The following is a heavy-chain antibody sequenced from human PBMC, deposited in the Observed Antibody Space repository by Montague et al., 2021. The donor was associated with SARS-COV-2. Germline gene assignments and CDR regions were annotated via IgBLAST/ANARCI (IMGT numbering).Heavy chain of an antibody. D-gene: IGHD1-26*01. V-gene: IGHV3-33*01. CDR2: IWYDGSNE. Sequence: SLRLSCAASGFILSSYGMHWVRQAPGKGLEWVAHIWYDGSNENYLDSAKGRFTISRDNFKNTLYLQMNSLRAEDTAIYYCARGSVGGYYFDYWGQGTLVTVSS. CDR1: GFILSSYG. CDR3: ARGSVGGYYFDY. J-gene: IGHJ4*02.